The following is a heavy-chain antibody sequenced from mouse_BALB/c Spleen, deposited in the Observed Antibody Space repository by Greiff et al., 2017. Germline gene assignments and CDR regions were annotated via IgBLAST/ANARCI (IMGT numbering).Heavy chain of an antibody. CDR3: AREEYGYDGTGPWFAY. J-gene: IGHJ3*01. CDR1: GYSFTGYN. V-gene: IGHV1-39*01. Sequence: LVESGPELEKPGASVKISCKASGYSFTGYNMNWVKQSNGKSLEWIGNIDPYYGGTSYNQKFKGKATLTVDKSSSTAYMQLKSLTSEDSAVYYCAREEYGYDGTGPWFAYWGQGTLVTVSA. D-gene: IGHD2-2*01. CDR2: IDPYYGGT.